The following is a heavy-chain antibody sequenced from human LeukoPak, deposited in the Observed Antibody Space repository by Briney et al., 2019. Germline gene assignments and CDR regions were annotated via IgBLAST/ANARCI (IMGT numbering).Heavy chain of an antibody. V-gene: IGHV4-30-2*01. CDR3: ASPKGGYTGAAFDI. Sequence: PSQTLSLTCTVSGGSISSGNYFWSWIRQPPGKGLEWIGYIYHSGYTYYNPSLKSRVIISVDGSKSQFSLKLSSVTAADTAVYYCASPKGGYTGAAFDIWGQGTMVTVSS. CDR2: IYHSGYT. CDR1: GGSISSGNYF. D-gene: IGHD5-18*01. J-gene: IGHJ3*02.